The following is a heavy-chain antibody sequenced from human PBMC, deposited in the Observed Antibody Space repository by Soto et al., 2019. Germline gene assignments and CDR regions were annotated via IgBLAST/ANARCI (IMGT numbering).Heavy chain of an antibody. V-gene: IGHV4-59*01. CDR3: AREFHCGGDCYYFDY. J-gene: IGHJ4*02. D-gene: IGHD2-21*01. CDR2: IYYSGST. CDR1: GGSISSYY. Sequence: TLSLTCTVSGGSISSYYWSWIRQPPGKGLEWIGYIYYSGSTNYNPSLKSRVTISVDTSKNQFSLKLSSVTAADTAVYYCAREFHCGGDCYYFDYWGQGTLVTVSS.